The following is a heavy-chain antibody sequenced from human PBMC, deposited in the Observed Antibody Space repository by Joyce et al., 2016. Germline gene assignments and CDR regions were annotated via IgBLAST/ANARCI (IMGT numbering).Heavy chain of an antibody. CDR2: IYTSGRT. J-gene: IGHJ4*02. Sequence: VQLQESCPGLVKPTQTLSLTCTFSGDSISSASSYWNWIRQPAGKGLEWVGRIYTSGRTTYNPSPKSRVTIAMDTSLNQFSLKLSSVTAADTALYYCASGDSYANVDFWGQGTQVTVSS. CDR1: GDSISSASSY. V-gene: IGHV4-61*02. D-gene: IGHD5-18*01. CDR3: ASGDSYANVDF.